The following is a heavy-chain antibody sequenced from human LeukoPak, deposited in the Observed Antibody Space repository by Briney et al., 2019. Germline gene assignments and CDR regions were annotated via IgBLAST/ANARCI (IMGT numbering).Heavy chain of an antibody. CDR2: INTNTGNP. CDR1: GYTFTSYA. D-gene: IGHD3-10*01. J-gene: IGHJ5*02. CDR3: ARGLLWFGEPIRRNWFDP. V-gene: IGHV7-4-1*02. Sequence: ASVKVSCKASGYTFTSYAMNWVRQAPGQGLEWMGWINTNTGNPTYAQGFTGRFVFSLDTSVSTAYLQISSLKAEDTAVYYCARGLLWFGEPIRRNWFDPWGQGTLVTVSS.